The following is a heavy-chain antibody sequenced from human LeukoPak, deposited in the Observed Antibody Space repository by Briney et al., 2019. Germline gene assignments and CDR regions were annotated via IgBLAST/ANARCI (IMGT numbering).Heavy chain of an antibody. D-gene: IGHD3-22*01. V-gene: IGHV1-46*01. CDR1: GYTFTSYY. CDR3: ATEVLHYYDPKNDY. J-gene: IGHJ4*02. CDR2: INPSGGST. Sequence: ASVKVSCKASGYTFTSYYMHWVRQAPGQGLEWMGIINPSGGSTSYAQKFQGRVTMTEDTSTDTAYMELSSLRSEDTAVYYCATEVLHYYDPKNDYWGQGTLVTVSS.